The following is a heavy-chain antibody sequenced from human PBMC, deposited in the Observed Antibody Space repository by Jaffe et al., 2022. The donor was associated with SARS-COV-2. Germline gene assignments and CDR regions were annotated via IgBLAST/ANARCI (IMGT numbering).Heavy chain of an antibody. CDR3: ARGIEVVRGVIIMDYFDY. CDR2: IYHSGST. J-gene: IGHJ4*02. D-gene: IGHD3-10*01. Sequence: QVQLQESGPGLVKPSETLSLTCTVSGYSISSGYYWGWIRQPPGKGLEWIGSIYHSGSTYYNPSLKSRVTISVDTSKNQFSLKLSSVTAADTAVYYCARGIEVVRGVIIMDYFDYWGQGTLVTVSS. CDR1: GYSISSGYY. V-gene: IGHV4-38-2*02.